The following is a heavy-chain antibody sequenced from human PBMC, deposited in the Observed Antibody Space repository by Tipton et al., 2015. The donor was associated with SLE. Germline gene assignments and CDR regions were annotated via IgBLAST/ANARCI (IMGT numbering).Heavy chain of an antibody. CDR3: ARGLSDFWSGYRVDAFDI. Sequence: TLSLTCTVSGGSISSYYWSWIRQPPGKGLEWIGYIYYSGSTNYNPSLKSRVTISVDTSKNQFSLKLSSVTAADTAVYYCARGLSDFWSGYRVDAFDIWGQGTMVTVSS. CDR1: GGSISSYY. V-gene: IGHV4-59*01. CDR2: IYYSGST. D-gene: IGHD3-3*01. J-gene: IGHJ3*02.